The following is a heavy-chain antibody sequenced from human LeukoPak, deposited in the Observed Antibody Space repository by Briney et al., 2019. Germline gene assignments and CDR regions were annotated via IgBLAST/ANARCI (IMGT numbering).Heavy chain of an antibody. V-gene: IGHV3-30*03. CDR3: SLMSGWSLRLDY. CDR1: GFTFSSYG. CDR2: ISYDGSNK. J-gene: IGHJ4*02. Sequence: GGSLRLSCAASGFTFSSYGMHWVRQAPGKGLEWVAVISYDGSNKYYADSVKGRFTISRDNSKNTLYLQMNSLRAEDTAVYYCSLMSGWSLRLDYWGQGTLVTVSS. D-gene: IGHD6-19*01.